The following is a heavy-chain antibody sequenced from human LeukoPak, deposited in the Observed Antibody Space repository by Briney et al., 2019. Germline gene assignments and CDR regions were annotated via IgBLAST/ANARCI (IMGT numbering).Heavy chain of an antibody. CDR2: ISGSGGST. V-gene: IGHV3-23*01. D-gene: IGHD2-2*01. J-gene: IGHJ3*02. CDR1: GFTFSSYG. CDR3: AKGSTTSPYAFDI. Sequence: PGGSLRLSCAASGFTFSSYGISWVRQAPGKGLGLGSSISGSGGSTYYADCVKGRFTISRDNSKYTLYLQTISLTAEDMAVYSCAKGSTTSPYAFDIWGQGTMVTVSS.